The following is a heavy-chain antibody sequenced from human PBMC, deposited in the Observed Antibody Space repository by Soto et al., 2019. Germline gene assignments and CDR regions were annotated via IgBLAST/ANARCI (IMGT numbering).Heavy chain of an antibody. CDR2: INPSGGST. V-gene: IGHV1-46*01. D-gene: IGHD5-12*01. CDR3: EREGDGYTGGSYYHYGMDV. Sequence: ASVKVSCKASGYTFTSYYMHWVRQAPGQGLEWMGIINPSGGSTSYAQKFQGRVTMTRDTSTSTVYMELSSLRSEDTAVYYCEREGDGYTGGSYYHYGMDVWGQGTTVTVSS. CDR1: GYTFTSYY. J-gene: IGHJ6*02.